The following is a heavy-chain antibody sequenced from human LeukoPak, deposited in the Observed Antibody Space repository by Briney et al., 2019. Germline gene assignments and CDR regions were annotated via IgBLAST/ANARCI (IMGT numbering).Heavy chain of an antibody. CDR3: ARDGGPLIVVGGIDY. CDR1: GGSISSGGYY. V-gene: IGHV4-30-2*01. CDR2: IYHSGST. Sequence: PSQTPSLTCTVSGGSISSGGYYWSWIRQPPGKGLEWIGYIYHSGSTYYNPSLKSRVTISVDRSKNQFSLKLSSVTAADTAVYYCARDGGPLIVVGGIDYWGQGTPVTVSS. J-gene: IGHJ4*02. D-gene: IGHD3-22*01.